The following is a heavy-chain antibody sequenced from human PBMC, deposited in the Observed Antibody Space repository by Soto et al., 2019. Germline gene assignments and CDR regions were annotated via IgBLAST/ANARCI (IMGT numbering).Heavy chain of an antibody. CDR1: GFTFSSYT. J-gene: IGHJ4*02. CDR2: IGHSRTYI. Sequence: PGGSLRLSCAASGFTFSSYTFAWVRQAPGEGLEWVSSIGHSRTYIYYADSMKGRFTVSRDNDNNSLFLQMDSLRVEGTAVYYCARVKVGVTGWRHFDHWGQGALVTVSS. D-gene: IGHD1-26*01. V-gene: IGHV3-21*01. CDR3: ARVKVGVTGWRHFDH.